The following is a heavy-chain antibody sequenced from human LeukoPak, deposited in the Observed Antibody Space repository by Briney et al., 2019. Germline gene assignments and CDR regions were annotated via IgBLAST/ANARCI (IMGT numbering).Heavy chain of an antibody. CDR3: AKDRWYYYDSMGVDY. V-gene: IGHV3-23*01. CDR1: GFTFSSYA. CDR2: ISGSGGST. Sequence: GGSLRLSCAASGFTFSSYAMSWVRQAPGKGREWFSAISGSGGSTYYADSVKGRFTISRDNSKNTLYLQMNSLRAEDTAVYYCAKDRWYYYDSMGVDYWGQGTLVTVSS. D-gene: IGHD3-22*01. J-gene: IGHJ4*02.